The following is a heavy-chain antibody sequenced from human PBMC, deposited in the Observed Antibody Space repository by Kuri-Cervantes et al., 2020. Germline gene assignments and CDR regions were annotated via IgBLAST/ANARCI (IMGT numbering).Heavy chain of an antibody. Sequence: GESLKISCAASGFTVSSNYMSWVRQAPGKGLEWVSVIYSCGSTYYADSVKGRFTISRDNSKNTLYLQMNSLRAEDTALYYCAKDIRGSSWYGIVLDYWGQGTLVTVSS. J-gene: IGHJ4*02. CDR1: GFTVSSNY. D-gene: IGHD6-13*01. CDR2: IYSCGST. CDR3: AKDIRGSSWYGIVLDY. V-gene: IGHV3-53*05.